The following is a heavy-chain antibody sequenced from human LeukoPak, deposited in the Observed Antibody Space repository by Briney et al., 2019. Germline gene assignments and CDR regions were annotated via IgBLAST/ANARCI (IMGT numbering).Heavy chain of an antibody. Sequence: PGGSLRLSCAASGFTFSTYAMSWVRQAPGKGLEWVSLIGGSDGRTRYADSVKGRFTISRDNSKNTLYLEMNSLRAEDTAVYYCARSGYTYGFDYWGQGALVTVSS. CDR2: IGGSDGRT. V-gene: IGHV3-23*01. CDR3: ARSGYTYGFDY. J-gene: IGHJ4*02. CDR1: GFTFSTYA. D-gene: IGHD5-18*01.